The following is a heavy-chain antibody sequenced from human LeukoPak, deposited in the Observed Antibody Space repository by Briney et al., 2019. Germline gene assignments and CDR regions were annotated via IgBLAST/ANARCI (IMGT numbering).Heavy chain of an antibody. J-gene: IGHJ4*02. D-gene: IGHD2-2*01. CDR1: GYSFTSYW. CDR3: ARYCSSTSCSSNYGDSQSSYFDY. Sequence: GESLKISCKGSGYSFTSYWIGWVGQMPGKGLEWMGIIYPGDSDTRYSPSFQGQVTISADKSISTAYLQWSSLKASDTAMYYCARYCSSTSCSSNYGDSQSSYFDYWGQGTLVTVSS. V-gene: IGHV5-51*01. CDR2: IYPGDSDT.